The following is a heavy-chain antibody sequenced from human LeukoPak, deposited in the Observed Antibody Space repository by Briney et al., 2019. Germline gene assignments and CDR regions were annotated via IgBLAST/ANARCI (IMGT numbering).Heavy chain of an antibody. CDR1: GGTFSSYA. CDR2: IIPILGIA. D-gene: IGHD1-26*01. Sequence: ASVKVSCKASGGTFSSYAISWVRQAPGQGLEWMGRIIPILGIANYAQKFQGRVTITADKSTSTAYMELSSLRSEDTAVYYCARGGHGFVSVGSMDVWGQGTTVTVSS. CDR3: ARGGHGFVSVGSMDV. V-gene: IGHV1-69*04. J-gene: IGHJ6*02.